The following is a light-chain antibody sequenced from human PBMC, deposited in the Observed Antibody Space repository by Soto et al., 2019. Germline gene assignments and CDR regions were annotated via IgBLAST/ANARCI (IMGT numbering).Light chain of an antibody. CDR2: AAS. V-gene: IGKV1-9*01. J-gene: IGKJ4*01. CDR1: QGIGSN. CDR3: QQLNNNPLT. Sequence: DIQLTQSPSFLSASVGDRVTITCRASQGIGSNLAWYQQKPGKVPTLLIYAASTLQSRVPSRFSGCGSGTEFTLTITSLQPEDFATYYCQQLNNNPLTFGGGTKVEIK.